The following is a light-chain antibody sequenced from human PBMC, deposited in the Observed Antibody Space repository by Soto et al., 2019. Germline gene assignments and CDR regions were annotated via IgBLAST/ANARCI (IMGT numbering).Light chain of an antibody. CDR1: QGIRND. CDR2: AAS. J-gene: IGKJ1*01. CDR3: QQTYSNLWT. Sequence: AVQMTQSPSSLAASVGDRATITCRASQGIRNDLAWYQQKPGKAPKLLIYAASTLQSGVPSRFSGSGSGTDFTLTISSLQPEDFAHYYCQQTYSNLWTFGQGTKVDI. V-gene: IGKV1-6*01.